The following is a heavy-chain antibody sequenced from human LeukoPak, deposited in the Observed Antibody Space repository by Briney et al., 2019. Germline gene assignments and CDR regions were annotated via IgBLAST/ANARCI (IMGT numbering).Heavy chain of an antibody. CDR1: GFTFSSYW. Sequence: PGGSLRLSCAASGFTFSSYWMSWVRQAPGKGLEWVANINKDGSEKYYVDSVKGRFTISRDNTNTSLYLQMNRLRVEETAVYYCARDLSGVAGYTYGRGIDYWGQGTLVTVSS. J-gene: IGHJ4*02. CDR3: ARDLSGVAGYTYGRGIDY. D-gene: IGHD5-18*01. CDR2: INKDGSEK. V-gene: IGHV3-7*01.